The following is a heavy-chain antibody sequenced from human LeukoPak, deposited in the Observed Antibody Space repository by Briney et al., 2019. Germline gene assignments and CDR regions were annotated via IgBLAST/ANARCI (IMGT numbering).Heavy chain of an antibody. V-gene: IGHV4-39*01. J-gene: IGHJ4*02. CDR1: GGSINSHSYY. D-gene: IGHD5-24*01. Sequence: PSETLSLTCTVSGGSINSHSYYWGWIRQPPGKGLEWIGSVYYDGTSYSNPSFKSRAAVFVDTSRDQFSLDLSFVTAADTALYYCVRHISTNTGYFDSCGQGTLVSVSS. CDR3: VRHISTNTGYFDS. CDR2: VYYDGTS.